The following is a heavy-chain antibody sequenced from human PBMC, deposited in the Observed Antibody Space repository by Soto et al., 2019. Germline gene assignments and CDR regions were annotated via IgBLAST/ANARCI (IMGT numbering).Heavy chain of an antibody. D-gene: IGHD3-3*01. CDR2: MNPNSGNT. CDR1: GYTFTSYD. CDR3: ASGARSNHYHYYYGMDV. Sequence: ASVKVSCKASGYTFTSYDINWVRQATGQGLEWMGWMNPNSGNTGYAQKFQGRVTMTRNTSISTAYMELSSLRSEDTAVYYCASGARSNHYHYYYGMDVWGQGTTVTVSS. V-gene: IGHV1-8*01. J-gene: IGHJ6*02.